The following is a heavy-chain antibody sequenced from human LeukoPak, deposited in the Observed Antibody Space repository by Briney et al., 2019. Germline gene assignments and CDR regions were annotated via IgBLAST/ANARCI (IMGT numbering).Heavy chain of an antibody. Sequence: ASVKVSCKASGYTFTSYGISWVRQAPGQGLEWMGWISAYNGNTNYAQKLQGRVTMTTDTSTSTAYMELTSLRSDDTAVYYCARDFPRGDDSSGYYPSPFDYWGQGTLVTVSS. CDR3: ARDFPRGDDSSGYYPSPFDY. CDR2: ISAYNGNT. D-gene: IGHD3-22*01. V-gene: IGHV1-18*01. CDR1: GYTFTSYG. J-gene: IGHJ4*02.